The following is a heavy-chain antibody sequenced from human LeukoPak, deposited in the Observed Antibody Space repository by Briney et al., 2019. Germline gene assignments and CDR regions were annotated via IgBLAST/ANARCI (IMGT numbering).Heavy chain of an antibody. CDR3: ARDQAFVYCSGGTCYDDY. J-gene: IGHJ4*02. CDR2: INPNSGDT. D-gene: IGHD2-15*01. CDR1: GYTFTRYY. Sequence: GASVKVSCKASGYTFTRYYMLWVRQAPGYGLEWMGWINPNSGDTHYAQKFQGRVTMSRDTSINTAYMELSRLRSDDTAVYYCARDQAFVYCSGGTCYDDYWGQGSLATVSS. V-gene: IGHV1-2*02.